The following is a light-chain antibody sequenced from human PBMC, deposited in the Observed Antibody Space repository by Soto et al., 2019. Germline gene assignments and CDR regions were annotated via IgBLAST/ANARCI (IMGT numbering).Light chain of an antibody. CDR3: QQYGSSPVT. J-gene: IGKJ5*01. V-gene: IGKV3-20*01. CDR2: GAS. Sequence: EIVLTQSPGTLSLSPGERATLSCRASQSVSNNFLAWYQQKPGQAPRLLIHGASTRASGIPDSFSGSGSGIDFILTISRLEPEDFAVYYCQQYGSSPVTFGQGTRLDIK. CDR1: QSVSNNF.